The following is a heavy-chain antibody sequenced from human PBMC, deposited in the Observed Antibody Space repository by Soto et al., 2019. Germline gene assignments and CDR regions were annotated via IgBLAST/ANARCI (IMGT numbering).Heavy chain of an antibody. V-gene: IGHV3-30*09. CDR1: GFTFSSFA. J-gene: IGHJ4*02. Sequence: QVQLEESGGGVVQPGRSLRLSCAASGFTFSSFAMHWVRQAPGKGLEWVALILNDGSSKYYADSVKGRFAISRDKSTNTLYLQMNSLRPEDTAVYYCVRDDFNYASLFDYWGQGTLVTVSS. CDR2: ILNDGSSK. D-gene: IGHD1-7*01. CDR3: VRDDFNYASLFDY.